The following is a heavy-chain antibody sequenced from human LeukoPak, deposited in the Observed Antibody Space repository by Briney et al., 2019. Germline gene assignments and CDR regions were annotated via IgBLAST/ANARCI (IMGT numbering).Heavy chain of an antibody. V-gene: IGHV4-34*01. CDR3: ARGSTFVLY. D-gene: IGHD3-16*01. CDR2: INDSGST. Sequence: SGTLSLTCAVYGGSFSGYYWTWIRQPPGKGLEWIGEINDSGSTNYNPSLKSRVTISVDTSKNQFSLKLSSVTAADTAVYYCARGSTFVLYWGQGTLVTVSS. CDR1: GGSFSGYY. J-gene: IGHJ4*02.